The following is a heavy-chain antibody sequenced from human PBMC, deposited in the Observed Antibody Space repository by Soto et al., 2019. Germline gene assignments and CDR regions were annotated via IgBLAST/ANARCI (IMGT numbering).Heavy chain of an antibody. CDR3: ARERRRDSFEP. V-gene: IGHV4-34*01. Sequence: NPSETLSLTCTVYGGSFSGYHWSWIRQPPGKGLEWIGEINHSGSTNYNPSLKSRVTISVDTSKNQFSLKLSSVTAADTAVYYCARERRRDSFEPWGQGTLVTVSS. CDR1: GGSFSGYH. CDR2: INHSGST. J-gene: IGHJ5*02. D-gene: IGHD1-26*01.